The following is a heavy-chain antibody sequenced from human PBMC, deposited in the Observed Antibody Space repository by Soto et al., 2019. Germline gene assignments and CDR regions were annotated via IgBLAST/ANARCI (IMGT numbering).Heavy chain of an antibody. CDR3: VKEGETSGYYAS. D-gene: IGHD3-22*01. CDR2: VSRDGANT. J-gene: IGHJ5*02. V-gene: IGHV3-64D*06. Sequence: PGVSLRLSWSAAGCTFSNYARHCVRQAPGKGLKYVSAVSRDGANTYYADSVKGRFTISRDNSKNILYLQMSSLTAEDMAVYFCVKEGETSGYYASWGQGTLVPVSS. CDR1: GCTFSNYA.